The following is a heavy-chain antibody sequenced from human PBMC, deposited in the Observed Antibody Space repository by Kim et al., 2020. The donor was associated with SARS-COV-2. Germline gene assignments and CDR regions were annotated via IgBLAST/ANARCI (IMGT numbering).Heavy chain of an antibody. V-gene: IGHV3-21*01. CDR2: ISSSSSYI. J-gene: IGHJ4*02. CDR3: ARGDRSGWYDDFDY. Sequence: GGSLRLSCAASRFTFSSNSMNWVRQAPGKGLEWVSSISSSSSYIFYADSVKGRFPISRDNAKNSLYLQMNSLRAEDTAVYYCARGDRSGWYDDFDYWGQGTLVTVSA. CDR1: RFTFSSNS. D-gene: IGHD6-13*01.